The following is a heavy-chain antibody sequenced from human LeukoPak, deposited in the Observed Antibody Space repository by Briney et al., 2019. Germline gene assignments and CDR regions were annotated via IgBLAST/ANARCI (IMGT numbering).Heavy chain of an antibody. CDR3: ARVLVTGYSGYDESDAFDI. Sequence: GGSLRLSCAASGFTFSRYWMSWVRQAPGKGLEWVSVIYSGGSTYYADSVKGRFTISRDNAKNSLYLQMNSLRAEDTAVYYCARVLVTGYSGYDESDAFDIWGQGTMVTVSS. D-gene: IGHD5-12*01. CDR2: IYSGGST. CDR1: GFTFSRYW. V-gene: IGHV3-66*01. J-gene: IGHJ3*02.